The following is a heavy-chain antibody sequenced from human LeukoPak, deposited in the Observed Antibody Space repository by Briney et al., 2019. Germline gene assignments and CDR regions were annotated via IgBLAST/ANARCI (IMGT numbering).Heavy chain of an antibody. J-gene: IGHJ4*02. V-gene: IGHV1-18*01. CDR2: ISAYNGNT. CDR1: GYTFTSYG. D-gene: IGHD1-26*01. Sequence: ASVKVSCKASGYTFTSYGISWVRQAPGQGLEWMGWISAYNGNTNYAQKLQGRVTMTTDTSTSTAYMELRSLRSDDTAVYYCARALVIVGATKPPFDYWGQGTLVTVSS. CDR3: ARALVIVGATKPPFDY.